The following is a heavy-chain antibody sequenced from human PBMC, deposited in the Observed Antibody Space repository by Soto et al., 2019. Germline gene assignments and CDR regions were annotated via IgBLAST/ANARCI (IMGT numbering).Heavy chain of an antibody. J-gene: IGHJ2*01. V-gene: IGHV4-30-4*01. Sequence: PGKGLEWIGYIYYSGSTYYNPSLKSRVTISVDTSKNQFSLKLSSVTAADTAVYYCVFFFQAEDGIRVTVPVSALLLNRSSDL. CDR3: VFFFQAEDGIRVTVPVSALLLNRSSDL. D-gene: IGHD3-16*02. CDR2: IYYSGST.